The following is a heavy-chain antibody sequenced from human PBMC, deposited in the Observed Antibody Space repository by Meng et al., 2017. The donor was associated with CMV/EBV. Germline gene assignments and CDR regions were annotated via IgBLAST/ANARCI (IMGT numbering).Heavy chain of an antibody. CDR1: GFTFDDYA. D-gene: IGHD2-2*01. V-gene: IGHV3-9*01. Sequence: GGSLRLSCAASGFTFDDYAMHWVRQAPGKGLEWVSGISWNSGSIGYADSVKGRFTISRDNAKNSLYLQMNSLRAEDTALYYCAKDNALYCSSTSCYRFDYWGQGTLVTVSS. J-gene: IGHJ4*02. CDR3: AKDNALYCSSTSCYRFDY. CDR2: ISWNSGSI.